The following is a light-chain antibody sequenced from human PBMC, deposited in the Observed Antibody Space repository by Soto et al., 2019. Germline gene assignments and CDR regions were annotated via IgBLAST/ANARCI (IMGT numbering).Light chain of an antibody. V-gene: IGLV1-40*01. CDR1: SSNIGADYD. Sequence: QSVLTQPPSVSGAPGQRVTISCTGSSSNIGADYDVHWYQQRPGTAPKLLIFGNNNRPSGVPDRFSGSKSGTSASLAITGLQAEDEGDYYCAAWDDGLNGWLFGGATKVTVL. J-gene: IGLJ3*02. CDR2: GNN. CDR3: AAWDDGLNGWL.